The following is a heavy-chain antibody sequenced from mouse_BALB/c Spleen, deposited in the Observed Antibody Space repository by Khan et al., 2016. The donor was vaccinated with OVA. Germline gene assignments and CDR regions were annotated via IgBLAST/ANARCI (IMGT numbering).Heavy chain of an antibody. CDR3: ARENYYGRTGYAMDS. J-gene: IGHJ4*01. V-gene: IGHV1S41*01. D-gene: IGHD1-1*01. CDR1: GYTFTSYW. Sequence: DLVKPGASVKLSCKASGYTFTSYWINWIKQRPGQGLEWIGRIAPGSGSSSYNEMFKGKATLTLDTSSSTAYIQLSSLSSEDSAVYFCARENYYGRTGYAMDSWGQGTSVTVSS. CDR2: IAPGSGSS.